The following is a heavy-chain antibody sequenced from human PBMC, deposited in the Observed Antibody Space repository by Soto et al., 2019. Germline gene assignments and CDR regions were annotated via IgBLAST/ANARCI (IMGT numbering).Heavy chain of an antibody. V-gene: IGHV2-5*02. D-gene: IGHD5-18*01. Sequence: QITLKESGPTLVKPTQTLTLTCTFSGCSLSTSGVGVGWIRQPPGKALEWLALLYWDDDKGYSPSLKSRLTITKDTSKNQVVLTVTNMDPVDTATYYCAHRPRGYSYYFDYWGQGTLVTVSS. CDR2: LYWDDDK. J-gene: IGHJ4*02. CDR1: GCSLSTSGVG. CDR3: AHRPRGYSYYFDY.